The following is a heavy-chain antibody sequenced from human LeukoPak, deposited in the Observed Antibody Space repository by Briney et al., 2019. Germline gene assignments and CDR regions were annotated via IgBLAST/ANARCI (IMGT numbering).Heavy chain of an antibody. V-gene: IGHV3-23*01. J-gene: IGHJ4*02. CDR2: ISGSGGST. CDR1: GFTFSNYG. D-gene: IGHD2-2*01. Sequence: GGSLRLSCAASGFTFSNYGMHWVRQAPGKGLEWVSAISGSGGSTYYADSVKGRFTISRDNSKNTLYLQMNSLRAEDTAVYYCAKGKKYCSSTSCPRGLYYFDYWGQGTLVTVSS. CDR3: AKGKKYCSSTSCPRGLYYFDY.